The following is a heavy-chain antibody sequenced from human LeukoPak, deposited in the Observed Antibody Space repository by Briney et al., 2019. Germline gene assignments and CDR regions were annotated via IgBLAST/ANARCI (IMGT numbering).Heavy chain of an antibody. Sequence: SVKVSCKASGGTFSSYAISWVRQAPGQGLEWMGGIIPIFGTANYAQKFQGRVTITTDESTSTAYMELSSLRSEDTAVYYCAKEAIYSSSWYSADYWGQGTLVTVSS. CDR3: AKEAIYSSSWYSADY. J-gene: IGHJ4*02. D-gene: IGHD6-13*01. CDR2: IIPIFGTA. V-gene: IGHV1-69*05. CDR1: GGTFSSYA.